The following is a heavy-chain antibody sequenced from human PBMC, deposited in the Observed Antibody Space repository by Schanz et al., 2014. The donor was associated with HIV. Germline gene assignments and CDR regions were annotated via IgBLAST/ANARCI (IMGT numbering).Heavy chain of an antibody. Sequence: EVQLVESGGGLVQPGGSLTLSCAASGFSFSDYWMHWVRQVPGKGLLWVSRMNNDVSSRLYADSVKGRFTISRDNAKNTFYLQMNSLRDEDTAVYYCARRSSDGGYYDNWGQGTLVTVSS. V-gene: IGHV3-74*01. D-gene: IGHD2-15*01. CDR3: ARRSSDGGYYDN. CDR2: MNNDVSSR. CDR1: GFSFSDYW. J-gene: IGHJ4*02.